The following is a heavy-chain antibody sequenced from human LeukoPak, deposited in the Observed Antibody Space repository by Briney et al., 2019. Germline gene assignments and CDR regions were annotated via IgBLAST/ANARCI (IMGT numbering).Heavy chain of an antibody. D-gene: IGHD3-3*01. V-gene: IGHV4-39*07. J-gene: IGHJ5*02. CDR3: ARAMRVFGGKTAFDP. CDR1: GGSISTSNYY. CDR2: IFYSGST. Sequence: SETLSLTCTVSGGSISTSNYYWGWIRQPPGKGLEWIGNIFYSGSTYYSPSLKSRVTISVDTSKNQFSLNVSSVTAADTAVYYCARAMRVFGGKTAFDPWGQGTLVTVSS.